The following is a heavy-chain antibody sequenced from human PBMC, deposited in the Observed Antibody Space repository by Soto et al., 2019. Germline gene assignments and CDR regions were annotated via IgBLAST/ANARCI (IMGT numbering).Heavy chain of an antibody. Sequence: GGSLRLSCRASGFTFDDYAMSWVRQAPGKGLEWVGFIRSKAYGGTTEYAASVRGRFTISRDDSKSFAYLQMNSLKTEVTAVYFCARDGDYFVSGTYGYLDYWGLGTLVTVSS. CDR2: IRSKAYGGTT. D-gene: IGHD3-10*01. CDR1: GFTFDDYA. V-gene: IGHV3-49*04. J-gene: IGHJ4*02. CDR3: ARDGDYFVSGTYGYLDY.